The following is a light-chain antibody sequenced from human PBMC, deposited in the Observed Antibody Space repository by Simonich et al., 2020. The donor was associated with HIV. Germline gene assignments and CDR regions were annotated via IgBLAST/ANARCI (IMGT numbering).Light chain of an antibody. Sequence: EIVLTQSPATLSLSPGERATLSCRASQSVSSYLAWYQQKPGQAPRLLISDASNRATGSPARFSGSGSGTDFTLTISSLEPEDFAVYYCQQYGSSPLTFGGGTKVEIK. CDR3: QQYGSSPLT. CDR1: QSVSSY. V-gene: IGKV3-11*01. CDR2: DAS. J-gene: IGKJ4*01.